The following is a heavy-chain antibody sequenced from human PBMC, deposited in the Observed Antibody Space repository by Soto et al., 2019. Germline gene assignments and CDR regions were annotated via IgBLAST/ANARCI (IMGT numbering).Heavy chain of an antibody. CDR1: GGSISRYY. J-gene: IGHJ5*02. V-gene: IGHV4-59*01. D-gene: IGHD3-3*01. Sequence: SETLSLTCTVSGGSISRYYWSWIRQPPGKGLECIGYIYYSGSTKYNPSLKSRVTISVDTSKNQFSLKLSSVTAADTAVYFCARVVDFLSGYLFPWFDPWGQGTLVTVSS. CDR3: ARVVDFLSGYLFPWFDP. CDR2: IYYSGST.